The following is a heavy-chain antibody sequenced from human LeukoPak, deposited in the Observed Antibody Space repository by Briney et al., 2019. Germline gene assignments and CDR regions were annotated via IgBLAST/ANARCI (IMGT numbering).Heavy chain of an antibody. D-gene: IGHD2-15*01. CDR3: GRKAGDCGGGSCYSIDY. CDR2: IIPIFGTA. V-gene: IGHV1-69*05. Sequence: GASVKVSCKASGYTFTSYGISWVRQAPGQGLEWMGGIIPIFGTANYAQKFQGRVTITTDESTSTAYMEVSSLRSEDTAVYYCGRKAGDCGGGSCYSIDYWGQGTLVTVPS. J-gene: IGHJ4*02. CDR1: GYTFTSYG.